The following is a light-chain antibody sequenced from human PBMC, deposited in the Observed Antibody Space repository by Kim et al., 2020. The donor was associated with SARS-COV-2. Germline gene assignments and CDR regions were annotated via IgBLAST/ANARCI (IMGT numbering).Light chain of an antibody. CDR2: YDT. CDR3: QLWDTGSFQVV. CDR1: RIGSKS. V-gene: IGLV3-21*04. J-gene: IGLJ3*02. Sequence: APGKTATIPCEGDRIGSKSVHWYQQQPGQAPVLVIFYDTDRPSGIPDRFSGSNSGNTATLTVSRVEAGDEADYYCQLWDTGSFQVVFGGGTQLTVL.